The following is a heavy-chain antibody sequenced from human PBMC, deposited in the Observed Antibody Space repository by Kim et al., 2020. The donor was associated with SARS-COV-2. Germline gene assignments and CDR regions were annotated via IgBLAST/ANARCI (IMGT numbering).Heavy chain of an antibody. D-gene: IGHD3-10*01. J-gene: IGHJ5*02. CDR1: GGSISSGGYY. Sequence: SETLSLTCTVSGGSISSGGYYWSWIRQHPVKGLEWIGYIYYSGSTYYNPSLKSRVTISVDTSKNQFSLKLRSVTAADTAVYYCARGSGYYGSGRFDPWGQGTLVTVSS. CDR3: ARGSGYYGSGRFDP. V-gene: IGHV4-31*03. CDR2: IYYSGST.